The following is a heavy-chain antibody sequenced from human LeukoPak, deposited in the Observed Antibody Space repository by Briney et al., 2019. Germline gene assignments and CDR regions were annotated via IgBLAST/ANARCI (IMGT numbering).Heavy chain of an antibody. Sequence: PGGTLRLSCAASGFTFSSYGMSWVRQAPGKGLEWVSAISGSGGSTYYADSVKGRFTISRDNSKNTLYLQMNSLRAEDTAVYYCAKDRSLRRILSRSGGFDYWGQGTLVTVSS. CDR2: ISGSGGST. V-gene: IGHV3-23*01. J-gene: IGHJ4*02. CDR3: AKDRSLRRILSRSGGFDY. CDR1: GFTFSSYG. D-gene: IGHD3-10*01.